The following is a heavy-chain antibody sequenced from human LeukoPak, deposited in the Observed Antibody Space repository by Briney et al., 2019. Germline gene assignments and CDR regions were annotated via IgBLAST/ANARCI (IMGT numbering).Heavy chain of an antibody. Sequence: RSGGSLRLSCAASGFSFDDLGMTWVRQVPGKGLEWVAGINWNGASTGYADSVRGRFTISRDNAKNSLYLQMNSLRAEDTALYYCARAVCPKIKFCDSSYFMDVWGKGTTVNVS. CDR3: ARAVCPKIKFCDSSYFMDV. D-gene: IGHD6-6*01. CDR1: GFSFDDLG. J-gene: IGHJ6*03. V-gene: IGHV3-20*04. CDR2: INWNGAST.